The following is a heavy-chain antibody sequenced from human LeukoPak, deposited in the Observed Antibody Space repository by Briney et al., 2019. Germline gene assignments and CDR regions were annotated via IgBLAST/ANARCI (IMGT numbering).Heavy chain of an antibody. Sequence: PGRSLRLSCAASGFTFSSYAMHWVRQAPGKGLEWVAVISYDGSNKYYADSVKGRFTISRDNSKNTLYLQMNSLRAEDTAVYYCARAGDPSGSLDYWGQGTLVTVSS. D-gene: IGHD1-26*01. V-gene: IGHV3-30-3*01. CDR3: ARAGDPSGSLDY. CDR2: ISYDGSNK. CDR1: GFTFSSYA. J-gene: IGHJ4*02.